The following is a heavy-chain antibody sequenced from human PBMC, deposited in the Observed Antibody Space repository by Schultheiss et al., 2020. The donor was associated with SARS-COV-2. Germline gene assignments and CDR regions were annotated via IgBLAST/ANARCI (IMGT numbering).Heavy chain of an antibody. CDR1: GGSISSYYW. CDR3: ARARGDGYNYWFDP. D-gene: IGHD5-24*01. CDR2: IDWDDDK. J-gene: IGHJ5*02. Sequence: QTLSLTCTVSGGSISSYYWGWIRQPPGKALEWLALIDWDDDKYYSTSLKTRLTISKDTSKNQVVLTMTNMDPVDTATYYCARARGDGYNYWFDPWGQGTLVTVSS. V-gene: IGHV2-70*01.